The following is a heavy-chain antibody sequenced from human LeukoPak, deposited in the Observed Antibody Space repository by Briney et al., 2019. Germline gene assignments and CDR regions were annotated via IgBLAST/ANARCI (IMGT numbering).Heavy chain of an antibody. CDR3: AREEMGLYYYDSSGYYPLDY. D-gene: IGHD3-22*01. V-gene: IGHV1-18*01. CDR1: GYTFTSYG. Sequence: ASVKVSCKASGYTFTSYGISWVRQAPGQGLEWMGWISAYNGNTNYAQKLQGRVTMTTDTSTSTAYMELRSLRSDDTAVYYCAREEMGLYYYDSSGYYPLDYWGQGTLVTVSS. CDR2: ISAYNGNT. J-gene: IGHJ4*02.